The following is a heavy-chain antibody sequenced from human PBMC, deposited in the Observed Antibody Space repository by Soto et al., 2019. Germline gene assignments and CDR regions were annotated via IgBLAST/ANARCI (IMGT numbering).Heavy chain of an antibody. CDR1: GFTFSSYG. D-gene: IGHD2-2*01. CDR3: ANYCRSTSCFSGGLEH. Sequence: QVQLVESGGGVVQPGRSLRLSCAASGFTFSSYGMQWVRQAPGKGLEWVAVISDDGSNKYYADSVKGRFTISRDNSKNSLYLQMNSLRAEDTAVYYCANYCRSTSCFSGGLEHWGQGTLVTVSS. CDR2: ISDDGSNK. V-gene: IGHV3-30*18. J-gene: IGHJ5*02.